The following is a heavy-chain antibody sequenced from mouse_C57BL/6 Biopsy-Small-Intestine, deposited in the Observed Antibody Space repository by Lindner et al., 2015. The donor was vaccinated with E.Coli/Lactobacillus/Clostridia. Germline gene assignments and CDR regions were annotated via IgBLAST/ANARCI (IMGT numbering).Heavy chain of an antibody. CDR3: ARGIYDGY. D-gene: IGHD2-3*01. CDR2: IYPGDGDT. Sequence: VQLQESGAELVKPGASVKISCKASGYAFSAFWMNWVKQRPGKGLEWIGQIYPGDGDTNYNGKFKAKATLTADISSSTAYMQLSSLTSEDSAVYFCARGIYDGYWGQGTTLTVSS. J-gene: IGHJ2*01. V-gene: IGHV1-80*01. CDR1: GYAFSAFW.